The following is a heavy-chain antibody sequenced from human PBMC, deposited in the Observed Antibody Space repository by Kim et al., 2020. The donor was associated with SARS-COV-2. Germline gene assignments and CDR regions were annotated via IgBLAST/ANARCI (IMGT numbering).Heavy chain of an antibody. CDR2: INHSGST. CDR1: GGSFSGYY. Sequence: SETLSLTCAVYGGSFSGYYWSWIRQPPGKGLEWIGEINHSGSTNYNPSLKSRVTISVDTSKNQFSLKLSSVTAADTAVYYCASAFYAWFDPWGQGTLVTVSS. CDR3: ASAFYAWFDP. J-gene: IGHJ5*02. D-gene: IGHD2-2*01. V-gene: IGHV4-34*01.